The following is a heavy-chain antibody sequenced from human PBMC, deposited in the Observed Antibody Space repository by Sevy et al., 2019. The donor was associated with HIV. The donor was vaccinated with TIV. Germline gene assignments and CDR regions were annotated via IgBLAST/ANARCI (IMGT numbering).Heavy chain of an antibody. Sequence: ASVKVSCKASGYTFTGYYMHWVRQAPGQGLEWMGRINPNSGGTNYAQKFQGRVTMTRDTSISTAYMELSRLRSDDTAVYYCARYLIFGVVSPNNYYYYCMDVWGQGTTVTVSS. CDR1: GYTFTGYY. V-gene: IGHV1-2*06. CDR3: ARYLIFGVVSPNNYYYYCMDV. J-gene: IGHJ6*02. CDR2: INPNSGGT. D-gene: IGHD3-3*01.